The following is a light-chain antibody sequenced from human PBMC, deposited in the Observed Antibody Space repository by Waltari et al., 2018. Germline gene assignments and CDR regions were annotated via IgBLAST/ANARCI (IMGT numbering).Light chain of an antibody. CDR2: EDN. V-gene: IGLV1-51*02. Sequence: QSVLTQPPSVSAAPGQRVTISCSGGSSNVAKNYVTWYRQLPGTAPQLLMFEDNERPAGIPGRFSGSKSGPSATLASTGLQAGDEADYYCGTWDSRLSGVVFGGGTHLTVL. CDR3: GTWDSRLSGVV. J-gene: IGLJ7*01. CDR1: SSNVAKNY.